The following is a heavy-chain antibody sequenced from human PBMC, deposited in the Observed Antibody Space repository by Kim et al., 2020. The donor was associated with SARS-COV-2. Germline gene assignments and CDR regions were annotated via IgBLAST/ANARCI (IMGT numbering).Heavy chain of an antibody. V-gene: IGHV7-4-1*02. CDR2: INTNTGNP. Sequence: ASVKVSCKASGYTFTSYAMNWVRQAPGQGLEWMGWINTNTGNPTYAQGFTGRFVFSLDTSVSTAYLQISSLKAEDTAVYYCASENGFGELLSLKQNWFDPWGQGTLVTVSS. J-gene: IGHJ5*02. CDR3: ASENGFGELLSLKQNWFDP. CDR1: GYTFTSYA. D-gene: IGHD3-10*01.